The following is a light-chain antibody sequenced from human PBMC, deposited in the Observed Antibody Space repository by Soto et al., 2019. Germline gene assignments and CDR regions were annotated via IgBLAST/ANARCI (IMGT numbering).Light chain of an antibody. CDR2: EVT. V-gene: IGLV2-8*01. J-gene: IGLJ7*01. CDR1: SSDVGAYNY. CDR3: SSYAGSNLYV. Sequence: QSALTQPPSASGSPGQSVAISCTGTSSDVGAYNYVSWYQQHPGKAPKLIIYEVTKRPSGVPDRFSGSKSGNTASLTVSGLQANDEADYYCSSYAGSNLYVFGVGTQLTVL.